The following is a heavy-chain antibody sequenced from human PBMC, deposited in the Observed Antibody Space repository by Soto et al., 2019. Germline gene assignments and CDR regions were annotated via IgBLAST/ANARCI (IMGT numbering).Heavy chain of an antibody. CDR3: VHHRRGRGGDY. CDR1: GFSLNTNEVA. D-gene: IGHD3-16*01. J-gene: IGHJ4*02. Sequence: QITLKESGPTLVKPTQTLTLTCSFSGFSLNTNEVAVGWIRQPPGKALEWLALIYRDDDKRYSPSLKSRLTTTKDTPKDQVVLTMTNMDPVDTASYYCVHHRRGRGGDYWGQGTLVTVSS. V-gene: IGHV2-5*02. CDR2: IYRDDDK.